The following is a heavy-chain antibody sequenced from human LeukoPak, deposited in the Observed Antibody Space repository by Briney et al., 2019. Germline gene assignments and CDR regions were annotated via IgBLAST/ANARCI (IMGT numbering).Heavy chain of an antibody. Sequence: GGSLRLSCAASGFAFSSYWMHWVRQAPGKGLVWVSRISSDGSITTYADSVKGRFTISRDNANNTLYLRMNSLRPEDTAVYYCASGRSQSFDYWGQGALVTVPS. CDR2: ISSDGSIT. CDR3: ASGRSQSFDY. V-gene: IGHV3-74*01. CDR1: GFAFSSYW. J-gene: IGHJ4*02.